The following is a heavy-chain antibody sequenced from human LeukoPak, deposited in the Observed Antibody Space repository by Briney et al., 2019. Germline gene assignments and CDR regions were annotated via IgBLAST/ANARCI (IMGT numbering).Heavy chain of an antibody. J-gene: IGHJ4*02. CDR2: ISYDGSNK. V-gene: IGHV3-30*04. Sequence: GGSLRLSCAASGFTFSSYAMDWVRQAPGKGLEWVAVISYDGSNKYYADSVKGRFTISRDNAKNSLYLQMNSLRAEDTAVYYCARDLDHWGQGTLVTVSS. CDR3: ARDLDH. CDR1: GFTFSSYA.